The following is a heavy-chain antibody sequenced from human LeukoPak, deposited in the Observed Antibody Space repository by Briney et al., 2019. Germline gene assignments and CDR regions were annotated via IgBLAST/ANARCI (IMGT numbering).Heavy chain of an antibody. J-gene: IGHJ4*02. CDR2: INHRGST. D-gene: IGHD1-7*01. Sequence: PSETLSLTCAVYGGSFSGYHWGWIRQPPGKGLEWVGEINHRGSTNYNPSLKSRVTISVDTSKNQFSLKLSSVTAADTAVYYCARGNYDYFDYWGQGTLVTVSS. CDR1: GGSFSGYH. V-gene: IGHV4-34*01. CDR3: ARGNYDYFDY.